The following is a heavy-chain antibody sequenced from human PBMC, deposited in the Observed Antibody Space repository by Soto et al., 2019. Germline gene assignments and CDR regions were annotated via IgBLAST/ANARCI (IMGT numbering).Heavy chain of an antibody. Sequence: PGGSLRLSCAASGFTFSNAWMNWVRQAPGKGLEWVGRIKSKTDGGTTDYAAPVKGRFTISRDDSKNTLYLQMNSLKTEDTAVYYCTTEDIVLMYPPLQYYYYYGMDVWGQGTTVTVSS. D-gene: IGHD2-8*01. CDR2: IKSKTDGGTT. J-gene: IGHJ6*02. CDR3: TTEDIVLMYPPLQYYYYYGMDV. CDR1: GFTFSNAW. V-gene: IGHV3-15*07.